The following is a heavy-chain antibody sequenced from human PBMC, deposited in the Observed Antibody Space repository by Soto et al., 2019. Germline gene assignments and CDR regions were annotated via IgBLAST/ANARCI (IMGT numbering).Heavy chain of an antibody. J-gene: IGHJ4*02. V-gene: IGHV3-9*01. CDR2: ISWNGGTV. D-gene: IGHD6-6*01. Sequence: EVQLVESGGGLVQPGRSLRLSCEASGFTFGDYAMHWVRQAPGKGLEWVSGISWNGGTVGYADSVRGRFTISRDITKTSLFLEMSSLRPEDTALYYCVTGGISARIVWGQGTLVTVSS. CDR1: GFTFGDYA. CDR3: VTGGISARIV.